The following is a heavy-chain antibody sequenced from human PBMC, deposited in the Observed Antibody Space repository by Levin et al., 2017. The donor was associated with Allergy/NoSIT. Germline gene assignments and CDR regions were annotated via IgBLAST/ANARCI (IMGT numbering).Heavy chain of an antibody. V-gene: IGHV3-21*01. D-gene: IGHD3-10*01. CDR2: ISSSSSYI. CDR1: GFTFSSYS. Sequence: PGGSLRLSCAASGFTFSSYSMNWVRQAPGKGLEWVSSISSSSSYIYYADSVKGRFTISRDNAKNSLYLQMNSLRAEDTAVYYCARDLPPVLLWFGGFDYWGQGTLVTVSS. CDR3: ARDLPPVLLWFGGFDY. J-gene: IGHJ4*02.